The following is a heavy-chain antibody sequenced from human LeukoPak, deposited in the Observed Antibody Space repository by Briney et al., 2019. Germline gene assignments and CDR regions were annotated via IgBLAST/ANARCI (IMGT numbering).Heavy chain of an antibody. J-gene: IGHJ4*02. CDR2: INHSGST. Sequence: SETLSLTCAVYGGSFSGYYWSWIRQPPGKGLEWIGEINHSGSTNYNPSLKSRVTISVDTSKNQFSLKLSSVTAADTAVYYCARRRYDFWSGYYFDYWGQGTLVTVSS. D-gene: IGHD3-3*01. CDR3: ARRRYDFWSGYYFDY. CDR1: GGSFSGYY. V-gene: IGHV4-34*01.